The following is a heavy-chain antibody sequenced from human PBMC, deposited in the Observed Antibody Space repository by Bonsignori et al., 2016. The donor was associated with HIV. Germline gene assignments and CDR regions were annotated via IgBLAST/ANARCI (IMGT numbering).Heavy chain of an antibody. V-gene: IGHV3-21*01. CDR2: VSASGAYI. J-gene: IGHJ4*02. D-gene: IGHD3-10*01. Sequence: WIRQPPGKGLEWVSSVSASGAYIYYGDSVKGRFTVSRDDAKNSQYLQMNSLRAEDTAIYYCARDYGPNSGIIEFWGQGTLVTVSS. CDR3: ARDYGPNSGIIEF.